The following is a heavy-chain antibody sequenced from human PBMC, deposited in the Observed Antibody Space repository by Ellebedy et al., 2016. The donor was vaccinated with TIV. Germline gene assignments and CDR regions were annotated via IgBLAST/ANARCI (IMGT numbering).Heavy chain of an antibody. V-gene: IGHV3-30*18. CDR1: GFTFSNYG. J-gene: IGHJ6*02. CDR2: VSFDGSMK. D-gene: IGHD2-15*01. Sequence: PGGSLRLSCAGSGFTFSNYGIHWVRQAPGKGLEWVAVVSFDGSMKYYADSVKGRFTISRDISRNILYLHMNSLRVEDTAVYYCAKATKSGVVVVALNTHYYYYAMDVWGQGTTVTVSS. CDR3: AKATKSGVVVVALNTHYYYYAMDV.